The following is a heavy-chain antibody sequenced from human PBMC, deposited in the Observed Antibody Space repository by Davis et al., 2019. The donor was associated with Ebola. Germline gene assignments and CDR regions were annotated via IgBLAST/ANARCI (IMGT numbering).Heavy chain of an antibody. D-gene: IGHD6-13*01. V-gene: IGHV3-30*18. CDR2: ISYDGSNK. CDR1: GFTFSSYG. Sequence: PGGSLRLSCAASGFTFSSYGMHWVRQAPGKGLEWVAVISYDGSNKYYADSVKGRFTISRDNSKNTLYLQMNSLRAEDTAVYYCAKEQIAAAGYYYYYGMDVWGKGTTVTVSS. CDR3: AKEQIAAAGYYYYYGMDV. J-gene: IGHJ6*04.